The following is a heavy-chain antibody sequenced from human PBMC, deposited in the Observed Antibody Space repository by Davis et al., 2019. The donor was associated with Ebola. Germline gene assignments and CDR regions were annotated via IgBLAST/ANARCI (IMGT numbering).Heavy chain of an antibody. J-gene: IGHJ4*02. V-gene: IGHV4-30-2*01. D-gene: IGHD6-13*01. Sequence: MPSETLSLTCAVSGGSISSVSDCWNWIRQAPGKGLEWIGYIYYTGTTYYNPSLQSRVTISLDRSKKQFSLRLSSVTAADTAVYFCARGALIPAAGTGKAFDYWGQGSLVTVSS. CDR3: ARGALIPAAGTGKAFDY. CDR2: IYYTGTT. CDR1: GGSISSVSDC.